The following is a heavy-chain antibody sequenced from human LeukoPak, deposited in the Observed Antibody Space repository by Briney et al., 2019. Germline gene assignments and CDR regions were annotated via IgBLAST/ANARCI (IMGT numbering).Heavy chain of an antibody. CDR2: TNTDGSST. Sequence: SGGSLRLSCAASGFTFSSYWMHWVRQAPGKGLVWVSGTNTDGSSTMYADSVKGRFTIARDNAENTLYLQMNSLRAEDTAVYYCYGANAEHWGQGTLVTVSS. D-gene: IGHD4-23*01. V-gene: IGHV3-74*03. J-gene: IGHJ1*01. CDR3: YGANAEH. CDR1: GFTFSSYW.